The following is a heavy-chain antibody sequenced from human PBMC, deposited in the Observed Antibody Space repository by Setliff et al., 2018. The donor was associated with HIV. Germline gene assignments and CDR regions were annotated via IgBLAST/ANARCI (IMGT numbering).Heavy chain of an antibody. V-gene: IGHV3-7*03. CDR3: ANMQWASNAWYSFDY. Sequence: PGGSLRLSCAVSGFTFSSHWMVWVRQAPGKGLEWVANVQQHGSEIHYVASVEGRFTISRDNAKNSLYLQMNSLRAEDTAVYYCANMQWASNAWYSFDYWGQGALVTVSS. CDR1: GFTFSSHW. CDR2: VQQHGSEI. J-gene: IGHJ4*02. D-gene: IGHD6-19*01.